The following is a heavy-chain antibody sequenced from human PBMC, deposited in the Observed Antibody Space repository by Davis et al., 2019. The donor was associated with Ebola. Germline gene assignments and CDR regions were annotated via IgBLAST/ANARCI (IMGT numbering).Heavy chain of an antibody. CDR2: ISDTT. J-gene: IGHJ6*02. CDR3: AKSAQQLIGGKDYYFGMDV. V-gene: IGHV3-23*01. Sequence: PGGSLRLSCAASGFTFSNYAMNWVRQTPGKGLEWVSTISDTTYYADSVKGRFTISRDNVKNTLYLQMNSLRAEDTAVYFCAKSAQQLIGGKDYYFGMDVWGPGTTVTVSS. D-gene: IGHD4-23*01. CDR1: GFTFSNYA.